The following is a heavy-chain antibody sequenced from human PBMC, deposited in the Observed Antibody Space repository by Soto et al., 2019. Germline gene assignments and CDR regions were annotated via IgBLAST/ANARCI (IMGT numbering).Heavy chain of an antibody. CDR2: ISGSGGST. D-gene: IGHD5-18*01. J-gene: IGHJ4*02. CDR1: GFTFSSYA. CDR3: AKGREKLGLRYSYGPDVFDY. Sequence: EVQLLESGGGLVQPGGSLRLSCAASGFTFSSYAMSWVRQAPGKGLEWVSAISGSGGSTYYADSVKGRFTISRDNSKNTLYLQMNSLRVGDTDVYFCAKGREKLGLRYSYGPDVFDYWGQGTLVTVSS. V-gene: IGHV3-23*01.